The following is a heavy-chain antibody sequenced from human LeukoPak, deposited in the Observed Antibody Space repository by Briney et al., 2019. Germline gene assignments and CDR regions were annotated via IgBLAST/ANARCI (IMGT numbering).Heavy chain of an antibody. D-gene: IGHD4-17*01. V-gene: IGHV3-9*01. CDR1: GFTFDDYA. CDR2: ISWNSGSI. CDR3: ASPSVTQGY. J-gene: IGHJ4*02. Sequence: GGSLRLSCAASGFTFDDYAMHWVRQAPGKGLEWVSGISWNSGSIGYADSVKGRFTISRDNAKNSLYLQMNSLRAEDTALYYCASPSVTQGYWGQGTQVTVSS.